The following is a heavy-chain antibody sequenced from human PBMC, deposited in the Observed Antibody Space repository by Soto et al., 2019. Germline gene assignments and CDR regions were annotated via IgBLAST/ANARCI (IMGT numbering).Heavy chain of an antibody. CDR3: ARAGVTTVTGLWHFLS. J-gene: IGHJ4*02. D-gene: IGHD4-17*01. Sequence: QVQLEESGGGVVQPGRSLRLSCEASGFTFNTYSMHWVRQPPGKGLEWLAAIWYDGTQKYYADSVKGRFIISRDNSKKTLYLEMNSLRAEDTAVYYCARAGVTTVTGLWHFLSWGQGTLVTVSS. CDR1: GFTFNTYS. V-gene: IGHV3-33*01. CDR2: IWYDGTQK.